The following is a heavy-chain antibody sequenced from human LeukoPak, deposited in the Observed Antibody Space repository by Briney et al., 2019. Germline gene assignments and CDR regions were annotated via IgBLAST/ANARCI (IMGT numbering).Heavy chain of an antibody. D-gene: IGHD5-18*01. CDR2: ISGSGGST. CDR1: GFTFSSYA. CDR3: ATNSYGYLDWFDP. Sequence: PGGSLRLSCAASGFTFSSYAMSWVRQAPGKGLEWVSAISGSGGSTYYADSVKGRFTISRDNSKNTLYLQMNGLRAEDTAVYYCATNSYGYLDWFDPWGQGTLVTVSS. J-gene: IGHJ5*02. V-gene: IGHV3-23*01.